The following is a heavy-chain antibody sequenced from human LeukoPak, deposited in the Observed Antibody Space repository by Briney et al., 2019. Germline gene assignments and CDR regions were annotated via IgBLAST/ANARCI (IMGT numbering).Heavy chain of an antibody. D-gene: IGHD3-10*01. Sequence: SVKVSCKASRDTFTRCAFSWVREAPGQGLEWMGGIIPIDGTANFGQKFQGRVTITADESTSTAYMELSSLRSEDTAIYYCARDPGAPVRAFDIWGQGTMVTVYS. CDR3: ARDPGAPVRAFDI. V-gene: IGHV1-69*13. CDR2: IIPIDGTA. J-gene: IGHJ3*02. CDR1: RDTFTRCA.